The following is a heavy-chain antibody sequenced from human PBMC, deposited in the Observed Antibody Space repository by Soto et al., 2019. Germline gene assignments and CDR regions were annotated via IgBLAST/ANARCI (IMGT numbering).Heavy chain of an antibody. J-gene: IGHJ6*02. CDR3: AKVASQWELAGTMGYYYYGMDV. V-gene: IGHV3-23*01. Sequence: GGSLSLSCAASGFTFSSCGMSWVRQAPGKGQEWVSAISGSGGSTYYADSVKGRFTISRDNSKNTLYLQMNSLRAEDTAVYYCAKVASQWELAGTMGYYYYGMDVWGQGTTVTVSS. CDR2: ISGSGGST. D-gene: IGHD1-26*01. CDR1: GFTFSSCG.